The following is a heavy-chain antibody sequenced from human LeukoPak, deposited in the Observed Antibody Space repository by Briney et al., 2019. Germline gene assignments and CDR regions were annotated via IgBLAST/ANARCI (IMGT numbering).Heavy chain of an antibody. V-gene: IGHV3-23*01. CDR2: MSGSGGST. Sequence: GGSLRLSCAAYGFTFTNYAMSWVRQAPGKGLEWVSGMSGSGGSTYYADSVKGRFTISRDNSKKTLYLQMNSLRAEDTAVYYCAKDGVLRYFDWQHIGLGLDYWGQGTLVTVSS. CDR3: AKDGVLRYFDWQHIGLGLDY. J-gene: IGHJ4*02. D-gene: IGHD3-9*01. CDR1: GFTFTNYA.